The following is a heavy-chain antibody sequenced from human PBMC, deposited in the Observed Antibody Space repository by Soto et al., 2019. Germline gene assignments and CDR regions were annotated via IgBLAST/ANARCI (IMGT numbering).Heavy chain of an antibody. V-gene: IGHV4-34*01. Sequence: SETLSLTCTVSGGSISSYYWSWIRQPPGKGLEWIGEINHSGSTNYNPSLKSRVTISVDTSKNQFSLKLSSVTAADTAVYYCARGRDGYIRPFDYWGQGTLVTVSS. J-gene: IGHJ4*02. CDR3: ARGRDGYIRPFDY. D-gene: IGHD5-12*01. CDR1: GGSISSYY. CDR2: INHSGST.